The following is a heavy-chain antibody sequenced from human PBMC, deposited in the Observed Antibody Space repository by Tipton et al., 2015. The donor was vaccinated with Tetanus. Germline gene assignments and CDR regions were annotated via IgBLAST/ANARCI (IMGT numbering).Heavy chain of an antibody. CDR3: ARGYSYGGGWFDP. V-gene: IGHV4-39*01. Sequence: TLSLTCTVSGGSISSSSYYWGWIRQPPGKGLEWIGSIYYSGSTYYNPSLKSRVTISVDTSKNQFSLKLSSVTAAGTAVYYCARGYSYGGGWFDPWGQGTLVTVSS. CDR1: GGSISSSSYY. CDR2: IYYSGST. D-gene: IGHD5-18*01. J-gene: IGHJ5*02.